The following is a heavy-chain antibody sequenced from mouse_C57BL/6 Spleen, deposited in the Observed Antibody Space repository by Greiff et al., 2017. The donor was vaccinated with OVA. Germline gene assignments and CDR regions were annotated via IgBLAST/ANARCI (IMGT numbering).Heavy chain of an antibody. CDR3: ARQGGTVVGAMDY. D-gene: IGHD1-1*01. J-gene: IGHJ4*01. CDR2: ISSGGSYT. Sequence: EVKLVESGGDLVKPGGSLKLSCAASGFTFSSYGMSWVRQTPDKRLEWVATISSGGSYTYYPDSVKGRFPISRDNAKNTLYLQMSSLKSEDTAMYYCARQGGTVVGAMDYWGQGTSVTVSS. V-gene: IGHV5-6*01. CDR1: GFTFSSYG.